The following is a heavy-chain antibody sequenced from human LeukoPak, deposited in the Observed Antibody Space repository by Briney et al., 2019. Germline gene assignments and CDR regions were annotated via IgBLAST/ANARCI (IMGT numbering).Heavy chain of an antibody. CDR2: IYIRGSS. CDR1: GASISSYY. J-gene: IGHJ5*02. CDR3: AKDWELGS. D-gene: IGHD1-26*01. Sequence: SETLSLICSVSGASISSYYRNWIRQPPGKGLEWIGNIYIRGSSNYNPSLESRVTISLDTSKDQYSLKLTSVTAADTAFYYCAKDWELGSWGQGTLVTVSS. V-gene: IGHV4-59*01.